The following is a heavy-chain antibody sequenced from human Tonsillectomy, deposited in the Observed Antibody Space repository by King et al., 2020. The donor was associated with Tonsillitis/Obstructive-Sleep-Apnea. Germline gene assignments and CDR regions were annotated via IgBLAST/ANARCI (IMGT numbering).Heavy chain of an antibody. CDR3: AHTAPPRDHGLVELDP. V-gene: IGHV2-5*02. Sequence: TLQESGPTLVKPTKPLTLTCTFSGFSLSTSGVGVGWIRQPPGKALEWLALIYWDDDKRYSPSLKSSLTITKDTSKNQVVLTMTNMDPVDTATYYCAHTAPPRDHGLVELDPWGQGTLVTVSS. J-gene: IGHJ5*02. CDR2: IYWDDDK. D-gene: IGHD4/OR15-4a*01. CDR1: GFSLSTSGVG.